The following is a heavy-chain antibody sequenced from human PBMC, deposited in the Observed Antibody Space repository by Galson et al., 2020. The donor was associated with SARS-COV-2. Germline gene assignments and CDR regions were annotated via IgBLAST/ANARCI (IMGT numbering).Heavy chain of an antibody. CDR3: ARDLSGYCSGGSCYGDNWFDP. CDR2: IYYSGST. Sequence: SETLSLTCTVSGGSISSGGYYWSWIRQHPGKGLEWIGYIYYSGSTYYNPSLKSRVTISVDTSKNQFSLKLSSVTAADTAVYYCARDLSGYCSGGSCYGDNWFDPWGQGTLVTVSS. CDR1: GGSISSGGYY. V-gene: IGHV4-31*03. D-gene: IGHD2-15*01. J-gene: IGHJ5*02.